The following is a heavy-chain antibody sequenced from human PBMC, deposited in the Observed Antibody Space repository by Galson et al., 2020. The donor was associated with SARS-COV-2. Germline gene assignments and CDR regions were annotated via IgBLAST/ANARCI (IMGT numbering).Heavy chain of an antibody. V-gene: IGHV3-13*01. CDR2: IGTAGDT. CDR3: ARGAQDYDFWSGYQYYYYYYMDV. Sequence: GGSLRLSCAASGFTFSSYDMHWVRQATGKGLEWVSAIGTAGDTYYPGSVKGRFTISRENAKISLYLQMNSLRAGDTAVYYCARGAQDYDFWSGYQYYYYYYMDVWGKGTTVTVSS. J-gene: IGHJ6*03. D-gene: IGHD3-3*01. CDR1: GFTFSSYD.